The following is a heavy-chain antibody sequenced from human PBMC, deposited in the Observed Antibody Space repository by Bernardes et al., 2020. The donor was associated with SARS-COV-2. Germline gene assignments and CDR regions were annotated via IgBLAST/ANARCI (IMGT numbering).Heavy chain of an antibody. Sequence: GGSLRLSCVVSGFTVRSSYMTWVRQAPGKGLEWVSVIYSGGNTYYGDSVKGRFTMSRDNSKNTLYLQMNSLRAEDTAVYYCATNPALDFWGQGTLVSVSS. J-gene: IGHJ4*02. CDR2: IYSGGNT. CDR3: ATNPALDF. V-gene: IGHV3-53*01. CDR1: GFTVRSSY.